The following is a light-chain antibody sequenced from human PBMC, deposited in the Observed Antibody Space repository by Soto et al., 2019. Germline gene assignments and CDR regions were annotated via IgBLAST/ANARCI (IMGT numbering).Light chain of an antibody. Sequence: QSVLTQPPSASGSPGQSVTISCTGTSSDVGVYNYVSWYQQHPGKAPKLMIYEVIKRPSGVPERFSGSKSGNTASLTVSGLQAEDEADYYCSSYAGNNNVVFGGGTKLTVL. CDR1: SSDVGVYNY. V-gene: IGLV2-8*01. J-gene: IGLJ2*01. CDR2: EVI. CDR3: SSYAGNNNVV.